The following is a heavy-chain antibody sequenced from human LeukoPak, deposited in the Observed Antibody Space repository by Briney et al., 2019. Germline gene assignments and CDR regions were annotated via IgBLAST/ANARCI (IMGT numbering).Heavy chain of an antibody. Sequence: GGSLRLSCAASGFSFSSYAMSWVRQAPGKGLEWVSSIRASGGSTNYADSVKGRFTISRDNSKNTLYLQMNSLRAEDTAVYYCARTGRGSSSLYYYGMDVWGQGTTVTVS. CDR1: GFSFSSYA. V-gene: IGHV3-23*01. J-gene: IGHJ6*02. CDR3: ARTGRGSSSLYYYGMDV. CDR2: IRASGGST. D-gene: IGHD6-13*01.